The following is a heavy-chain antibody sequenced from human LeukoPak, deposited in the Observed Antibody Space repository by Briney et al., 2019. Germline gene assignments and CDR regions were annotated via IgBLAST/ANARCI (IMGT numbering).Heavy chain of an antibody. CDR3: AKVRSSGWYYFDY. CDR2: ISGSGGNT. D-gene: IGHD6-19*01. CDR1: GFTFSSYA. V-gene: IGHV3-23*01. Sequence: GGSLRLSCAASGFTFSSYAMSWVPQAPGKGLEGVSAISGSGGNTYYADSVKGRFTISRYNPKNTLYLQMHSVRAEDTGVYCCAKVRSSGWYYFDYWGQGTLVTVSS. J-gene: IGHJ4*02.